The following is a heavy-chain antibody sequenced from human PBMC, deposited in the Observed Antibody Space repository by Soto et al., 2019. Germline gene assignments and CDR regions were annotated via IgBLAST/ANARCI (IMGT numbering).Heavy chain of an antibody. CDR3: AKDFHLLEGWDY. CDR1: GFTFSSYA. Sequence: EVQLLESGGGLVQPGGSLRLSCAASGFTFSSYAMSWVRQAPGKGLEWVSAISGSGGSRYYADSVKGRFTISRDNSKNTLYLQMNSLRAEDTAVYYCAKDFHLLEGWDYWGQGTLVTVSS. D-gene: IGHD3-3*01. J-gene: IGHJ4*02. V-gene: IGHV3-23*01. CDR2: ISGSGGSR.